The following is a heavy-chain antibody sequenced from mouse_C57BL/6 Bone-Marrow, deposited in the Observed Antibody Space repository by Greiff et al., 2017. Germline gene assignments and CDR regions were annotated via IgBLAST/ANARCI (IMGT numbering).Heavy chain of an antibody. CDR2: ICSGGSYT. J-gene: IGHJ1*03. Sequence: EVKVEEPGGDLVKPGGSLKLSCEASGFTFSSYGMSWVRQTPDKRLEWVATICSGGSYTNYTDSVKGRFTIATYNAKNTRCLHISSLKSEDTAMYYCSGHYCYGSRLYWYFGVWGTGTTVTVSS. CDR1: GFTFSSYG. V-gene: IGHV5-6*02. D-gene: IGHD1-1*01. CDR3: SGHYCYGSRLYWYFGV.